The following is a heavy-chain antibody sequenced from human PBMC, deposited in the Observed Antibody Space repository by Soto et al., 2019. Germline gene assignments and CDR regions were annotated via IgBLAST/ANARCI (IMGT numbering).Heavy chain of an antibody. D-gene: IGHD2-2*01. J-gene: IGHJ5*02. Sequence: QLQLQESGPGLVKPSETLSLTCTVSGGSISDDTYYWGWIRQPPGKGLEWIGSIYYSGSTSYNPSPKSRVTMSVDTSKKQLSLKLSSVTAADTAVYYCARLHCDSPNCVPLDPWGQGTLVTVSS. CDR2: IYYSGST. V-gene: IGHV4-39*01. CDR3: ARLHCDSPNCVPLDP. CDR1: GGSISDDTYY.